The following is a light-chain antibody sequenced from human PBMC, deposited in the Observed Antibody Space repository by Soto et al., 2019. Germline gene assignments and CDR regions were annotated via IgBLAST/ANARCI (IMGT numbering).Light chain of an antibody. CDR2: GAS. V-gene: IGKV3-20*01. CDR1: QSVSSSY. J-gene: IGKJ1*01. Sequence: EIVLTQSPATLSLSPGERATLSCRASQSVSSSYLAWYQQKPGQAPRLVIYGASNRATGIPDRFSASGSGTDFTLTISRLEPEDFAVYYCQQYISSPLTFGQGTKVDIK. CDR3: QQYISSPLT.